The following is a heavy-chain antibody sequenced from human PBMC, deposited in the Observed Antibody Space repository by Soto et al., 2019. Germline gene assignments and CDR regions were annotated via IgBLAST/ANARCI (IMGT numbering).Heavy chain of an antibody. CDR3: TLRGTTVVTKGYYYYYGMDV. V-gene: IGHV3-73*01. CDR2: IRSKANSYAT. CDR1: GFTFSGSA. J-gene: IGHJ6*02. Sequence: LRLSCAASGFTFSGSAMHWVRQASGKGLEWVGRIRSKANSYATAYAASVKGRFTISRDDSKNTAYLQMNSLKTEDTAVYYCTLRGTTVVTKGYYYYYGMDVWGQGTTVTVSS. D-gene: IGHD4-17*01.